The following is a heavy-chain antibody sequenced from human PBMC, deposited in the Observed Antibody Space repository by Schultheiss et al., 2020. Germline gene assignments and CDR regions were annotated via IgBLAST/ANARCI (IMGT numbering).Heavy chain of an antibody. Sequence: GGSLRLSCAASGFTFDDYSMHWVRQAPGKGLEWVSAISGSGGSTYYADSVKGRFTISRDNSKNTLYLQMNSLRAEDTAVYYCAKDREIVVVPAACDYWGQGTLVTVSS. J-gene: IGHJ4*02. CDR3: AKDREIVVVPAACDY. CDR2: ISGSGGST. D-gene: IGHD2-2*01. V-gene: IGHV3-23*01. CDR1: GFTFDDYS.